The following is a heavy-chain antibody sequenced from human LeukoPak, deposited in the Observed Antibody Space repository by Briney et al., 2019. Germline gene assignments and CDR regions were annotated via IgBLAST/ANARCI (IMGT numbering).Heavy chain of an antibody. CDR2: ISGSGGST. V-gene: IGHV3-23*01. CDR1: GFTFSSYA. D-gene: IGHD6-6*01. CDR3: AVGSSSGSWFDP. J-gene: IGHJ5*02. Sequence: GGSLRLSCAASGFTFSSYAMSWVRQAPGKGLEWVSAISGSGGSTYYADSVKGRFTISRDNSKNTLYLQMNSLRAEDTAVYYCAVGSSSGSWFDPWGQGTLVTVSS.